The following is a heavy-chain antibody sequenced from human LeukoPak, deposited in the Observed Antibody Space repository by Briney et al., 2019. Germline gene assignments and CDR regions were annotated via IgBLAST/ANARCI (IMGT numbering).Heavy chain of an antibody. V-gene: IGHV4-4*02. CDR3: ARDADTAMATRAFDI. J-gene: IGHJ3*02. Sequence: PSETLSLTCAVSGGSISSSNWWSWVRQPPGKGLEWIGEIYHSGSTNYNPSLKSRVTISVGKSKNQFSLKLSSVTAADTAVYYCARDADTAMATRAFDIWGQGTMVTVSS. CDR1: GGSISSSNW. CDR2: IYHSGST. D-gene: IGHD5-18*01.